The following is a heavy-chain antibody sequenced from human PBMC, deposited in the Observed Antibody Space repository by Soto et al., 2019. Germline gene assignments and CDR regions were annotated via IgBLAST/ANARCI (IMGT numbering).Heavy chain of an antibody. D-gene: IGHD2-15*01. V-gene: IGHV1-18*01. Sequence: PSVKVSWKASGYTFTSYGISWVRQAPGQGLEWMGWISAYTGNTNYAQTLQGRVTMTTDTSTSTAYMELRSLRSDDKAVYYCARDVGGWFDPWGQRTLVTVSS. CDR3: ARDVGGWFDP. CDR2: ISAYTGNT. J-gene: IGHJ5*02. CDR1: GYTFTSYG.